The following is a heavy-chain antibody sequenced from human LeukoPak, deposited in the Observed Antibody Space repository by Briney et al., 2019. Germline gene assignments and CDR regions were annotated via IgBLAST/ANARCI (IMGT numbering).Heavy chain of an antibody. CDR3: TRQSGWSLREFDY. CDR1: GFTFSGSA. CDR2: IRSKANSYAT. D-gene: IGHD6-19*01. V-gene: IGHV3-73*01. J-gene: IGHJ4*02. Sequence: PGGSLRLSCAASGFTFSGSAIHWVRQASGKGLEWVGRIRSKANSYATAYAASVKGRFTISRDDSKNTAYLQMNSLKTEDTAVYYCTRQSGWSLREFDYWGQGTLVTVSS.